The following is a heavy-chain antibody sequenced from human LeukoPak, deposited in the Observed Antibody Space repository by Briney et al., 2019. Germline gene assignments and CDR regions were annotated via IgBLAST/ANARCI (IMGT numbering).Heavy chain of an antibody. CDR2: VNHSGST. D-gene: IGHD3-16*02. CDR3: ARGRRTWDDYVWGSYRSGGYYFDY. Sequence: PSETLSLTCAVYGGSFSGYYWSWIRQPPGKGLEWIGEVNHSGSTNYNPTLKSRVTISVDTSKNQFSLNLSSVTAADTAVYYCARGRRTWDDYVWGSYRSGGYYFDYCGQGTLVTVSS. CDR1: GGSFSGYY. J-gene: IGHJ4*02. V-gene: IGHV4-34*01.